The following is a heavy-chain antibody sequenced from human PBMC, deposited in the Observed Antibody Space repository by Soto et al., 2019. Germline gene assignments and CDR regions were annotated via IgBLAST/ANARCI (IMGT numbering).Heavy chain of an antibody. CDR2: ISDSGGST. Sequence: GGSLRLSCAASGFTFRTYDMIWVRQAPGKGLEWVSGISDSGGSTYYADSVKGRFTISRDNPKNTLYLQMNSLRADDTAIYYCAKNPGSGSYFPFDSWGRGTLVTVS. CDR3: AKNPGSGSYFPFDS. V-gene: IGHV3-23*01. D-gene: IGHD3-10*01. CDR1: GFTFRTYD. J-gene: IGHJ4*02.